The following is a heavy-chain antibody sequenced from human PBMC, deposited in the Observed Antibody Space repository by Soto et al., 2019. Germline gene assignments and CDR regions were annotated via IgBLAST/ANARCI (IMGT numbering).Heavy chain of an antibody. CDR1: GGSIGSYY. J-gene: IGHJ6*02. Sequence: SSETLSLTCSVSGGSIGSYYWSWIRQPPGKGLEWIGYIYYSGSTNYNPSLKSRVTISVDASKKRISLKLSSVTAPDTAVYYCARHVDTSYGMDVWGQGTTVTVSS. D-gene: IGHD5-18*01. V-gene: IGHV4-59*08. CDR2: IYYSGST. CDR3: ARHVDTSYGMDV.